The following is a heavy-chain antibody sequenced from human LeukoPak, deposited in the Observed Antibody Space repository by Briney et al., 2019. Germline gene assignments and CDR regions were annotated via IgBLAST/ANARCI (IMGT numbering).Heavy chain of an antibody. CDR1: GVSISTRSYY. CDR3: ARRAYYYDTSGYFDY. D-gene: IGHD3-22*01. CDR2: IYYSGST. Sequence: SETLSLTCTVSGVSISTRSYYWGWIRQPPGKGLEWIGSIYYSGSTYYNPSLKSRVTISVDTSKNQFSLKLSSVTAADTAVYYCARRAYYYDTSGYFDYWGQGTLVTVSS. V-gene: IGHV4-39*01. J-gene: IGHJ4*02.